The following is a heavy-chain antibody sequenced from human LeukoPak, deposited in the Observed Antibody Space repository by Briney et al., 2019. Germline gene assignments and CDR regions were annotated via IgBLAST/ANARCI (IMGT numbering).Heavy chain of an antibody. Sequence: PSETLSLTCTVSGGSISSSSYYWGWIRQPPGKGLEWIGSIYYSGSTYYNPSLKSRVTISVDTSMNQFSLKLSSVTAADTAVYYCTRHEGLDFWSGYYTAGFDYWGQGTLVTVSS. CDR2: IYYSGST. D-gene: IGHD3-3*01. CDR3: TRHEGLDFWSGYYTAGFDY. CDR1: GGSISSSSYY. V-gene: IGHV4-39*01. J-gene: IGHJ4*02.